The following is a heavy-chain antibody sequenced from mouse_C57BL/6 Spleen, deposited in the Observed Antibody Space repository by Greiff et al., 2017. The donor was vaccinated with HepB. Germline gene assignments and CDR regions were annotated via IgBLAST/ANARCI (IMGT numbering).Heavy chain of an antibody. CDR1: GYSFTGYY. Sequence: EVKLMESGPELVKPGASVKISCKASGYSFTGYYMNWVKQSPEKSLEWIGEINPSTGGTTYNQKFKAKATLTVDKSSSTAYMQLKSLTSEDSAVYYCVLGPGAYCDYWGQGTTLTVAS. V-gene: IGHV1-42*01. D-gene: IGHD2-10*02. CDR3: VLGPGAYCDY. CDR2: INPSTGGT. J-gene: IGHJ2*01.